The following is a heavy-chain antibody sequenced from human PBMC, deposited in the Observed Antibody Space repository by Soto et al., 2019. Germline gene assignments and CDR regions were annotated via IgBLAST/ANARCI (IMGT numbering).Heavy chain of an antibody. V-gene: IGHV3-30*03. D-gene: IGHD3-3*01. CDR3: ARDNRSFWNGYYSRYDYYGMDV. CDR1: GFTFSSYG. Sequence: GGSLRLSCAASGFTFSSYGMHWVRQAPGKGLEWVAVISYDGSNKYYADSVKGRFTISRDNSKNTLYLQMNSLRAEDTAVYYCARDNRSFWNGYYSRYDYYGMDVWGQGTTVTVS. CDR2: ISYDGSNK. J-gene: IGHJ6*02.